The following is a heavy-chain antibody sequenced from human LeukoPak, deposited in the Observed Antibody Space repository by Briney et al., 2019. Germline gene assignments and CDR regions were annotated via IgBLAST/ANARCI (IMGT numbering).Heavy chain of an antibody. CDR3: ARAFPPRGYSYDVIDY. CDR2: INPSGGST. J-gene: IGHJ4*02. V-gene: IGHV1-46*01. D-gene: IGHD5-18*01. Sequence: GVSVKVSCKASGYTFTSYYMHWVRQAPGQGLEWMGIINPSGGSTSYAQKFQGRVTMTRDTSTSTVYMELSSLRSEDTAVYYCARAFPPRGYSYDVIDYWGQGTLVTVSS. CDR1: GYTFTSYY.